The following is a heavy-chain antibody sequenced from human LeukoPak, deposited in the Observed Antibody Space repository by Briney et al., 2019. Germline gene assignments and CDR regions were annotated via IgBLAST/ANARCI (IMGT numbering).Heavy chain of an antibody. D-gene: IGHD6-19*01. CDR2: ISYDGSNK. J-gene: IGHJ4*02. V-gene: IGHV3-30*18. CDR3: AKLEIGAVAGSGSANTNDY. CDR1: GFTFSSYW. Sequence: PGGSLRLSCAASGFTFSSYWVHWVRQAPGKGLEWVAVISYDGSNKYYADSVKGRFTISRDNSKNTLYLQMNSLRAEDTAVYYCAKLEIGAVAGSGSANTNDYWGQGTLVTVSS.